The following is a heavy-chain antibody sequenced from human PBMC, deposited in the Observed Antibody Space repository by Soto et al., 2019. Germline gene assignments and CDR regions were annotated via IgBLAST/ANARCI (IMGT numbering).Heavy chain of an antibody. CDR2: ISAYNGNT. Sequence: ASVKVSCKASGYTFTSYGISWVRQAPGQGLEWMGWISAYNGNTNYAQKLQGRVTMTTDTSTSTAYMELRSLRSDDTAVYYCARDERLRSGYYEGDAFDIWGQGTMVTVSS. V-gene: IGHV1-18*01. CDR3: ARDERLRSGYYEGDAFDI. J-gene: IGHJ3*02. D-gene: IGHD3-3*01. CDR1: GYTFTSYG.